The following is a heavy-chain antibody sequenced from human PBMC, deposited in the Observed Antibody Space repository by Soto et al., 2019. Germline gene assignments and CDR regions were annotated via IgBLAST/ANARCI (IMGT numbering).Heavy chain of an antibody. CDR3: ARNPEGVYDILTGPHYGMDV. CDR2: IYHSGGT. Sequence: PSETLSLTCAVSGGSISSSNWWSWVRQPPGKGLEWIGEIYHSGGTNYNPSLKSRVTISVDKSKNQFSLKLSSVTAADTAVYYCARNPEGVYDILTGPHYGMDVWGQGTTVTVSS. J-gene: IGHJ6*02. CDR1: GGSISSSNW. V-gene: IGHV4-4*02. D-gene: IGHD3-9*01.